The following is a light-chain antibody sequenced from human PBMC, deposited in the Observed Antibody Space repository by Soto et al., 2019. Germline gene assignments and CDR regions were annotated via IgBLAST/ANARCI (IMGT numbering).Light chain of an antibody. V-gene: IGLV2-14*01. CDR2: DVS. J-gene: IGLJ1*01. Sequence: QSALTQPASVSGSPGQSITISCTGTSSDVGGYNYVSWYQQHPGKAPKLMIYDVSNRPSGVSNRFSGSKSGNTASLTISGLQAEDEAEYYCSSYTISSTLYVFGTGTKLTVL. CDR3: SSYTISSTLYV. CDR1: SSDVGGYNY.